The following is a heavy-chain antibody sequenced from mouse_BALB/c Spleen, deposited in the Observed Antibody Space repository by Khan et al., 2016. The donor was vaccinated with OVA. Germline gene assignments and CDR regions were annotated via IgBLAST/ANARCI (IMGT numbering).Heavy chain of an antibody. CDR1: GYSFSRSW. Sequence: VQLQESGAELVRPGSSVKISCKASGYSFSRSWMNWVKQRPGQGLEWIGQSYPGNGDTNYNEKFKGKVTLTADKSSSTAYMQLNSLTTEDSAVYFCGRWGGDGFTYWGQGTLVTVSA. D-gene: IGHD2-13*01. J-gene: IGHJ3*01. CDR3: GRWGGDGFTY. V-gene: IGHV1-80*01. CDR2: SYPGNGDT.